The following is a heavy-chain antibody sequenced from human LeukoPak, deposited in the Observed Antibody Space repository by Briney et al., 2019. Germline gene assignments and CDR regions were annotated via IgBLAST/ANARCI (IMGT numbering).Heavy chain of an antibody. J-gene: IGHJ4*02. CDR3: ATRYCSSTSCYY. CDR1: GFTFSSYA. Sequence: PGGSLRLSCAASGFTFSSYAMSWVRQAPGKGLEWVSAISGSGGSTYYADSVKGRFTISRDNSKNTLYLQMNSLRAEDTAVYYCATRYCSSTSCYYWGQGTLVTVSS. D-gene: IGHD2-2*01. V-gene: IGHV3-23*01. CDR2: ISGSGGST.